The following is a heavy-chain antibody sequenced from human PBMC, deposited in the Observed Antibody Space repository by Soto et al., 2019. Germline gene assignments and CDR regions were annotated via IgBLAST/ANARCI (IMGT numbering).Heavy chain of an antibody. CDR1: GFTFSSYE. Sequence: EVQLVESGGGLVQPGGSLRLSCAASGFTFSSYEMNWVRQAPGKGLEWVSYISSSGSTIYYADSVKGRFTISRDNAKNSLYLQMNSLRAEDTAVYYCARDIVATITLNYYYYGMDVWGQGTTVTVSS. CDR2: ISSSGSTI. J-gene: IGHJ6*02. D-gene: IGHD5-12*01. CDR3: ARDIVATITLNYYYYGMDV. V-gene: IGHV3-48*03.